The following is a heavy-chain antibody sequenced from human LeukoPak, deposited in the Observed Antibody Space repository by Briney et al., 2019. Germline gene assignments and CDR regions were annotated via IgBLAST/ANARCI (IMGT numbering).Heavy chain of an antibody. J-gene: IGHJ5*02. Sequence: GGSLRLSCAASGLTFSSDYMICVRQAPGKGLEWVSVIYSGGSTYYADSVKGRFTISRDKSKNTVNLQMNSLRFEDTAMYYCARTWFDPWGQGTLVTVSS. CDR3: ARTWFDP. CDR1: GLTFSSDY. V-gene: IGHV3-53*05. CDR2: IYSGGST.